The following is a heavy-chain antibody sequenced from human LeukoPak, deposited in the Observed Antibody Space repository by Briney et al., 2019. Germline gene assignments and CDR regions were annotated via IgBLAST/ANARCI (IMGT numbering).Heavy chain of an antibody. D-gene: IGHD2-2*01. CDR1: GGSLSSQY. Sequence: SETLSLTCTVSGGSLSSQYWSWIRQPAGKGLEWIGRIYASGSTNYNPSLKRRVTMSVDTSKNQFSVKLSSVTAADTADFYCTKDTYWSGTTCNGGPGDYWGQGILVTVSS. V-gene: IGHV4-4*07. CDR3: TKDTYWSGTTCNGGPGDY. J-gene: IGHJ4*02. CDR2: IYASGST.